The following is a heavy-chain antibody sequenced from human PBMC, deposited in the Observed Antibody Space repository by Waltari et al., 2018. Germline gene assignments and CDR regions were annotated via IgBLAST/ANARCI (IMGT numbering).Heavy chain of an antibody. J-gene: IGHJ4*02. V-gene: IGHV3-7*01. CDR2: INQNGRGE. CDR3: ARGSLVWDGVDH. D-gene: IGHD1-26*01. CDR1: GFTLRNHW. Sequence: EVQVVESGGGFVQPGGSRRLSCAASGFTLRNHWMSWVRQAPGKGPEWVAKINQNGRGEFYVDSVKGRFTISRDNAKNSLYLQLNSLRAEDTAVYYCARGSLVWDGVDHWGQGTLVTVSS.